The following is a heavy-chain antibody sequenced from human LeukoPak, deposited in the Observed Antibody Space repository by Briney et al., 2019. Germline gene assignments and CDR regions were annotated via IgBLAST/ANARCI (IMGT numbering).Heavy chain of an antibody. D-gene: IGHD3-16*02. V-gene: IGHV3-73*01. CDR3: TTLNYVWGTYPPDY. J-gene: IGHJ4*02. Sequence: PGGSLKLSCAASGFNFSGSAIHWVRQASGKGLEWVGRTRNKAHNYATAYGASAQGRFSISRDESKTTAYLQMNSLKTEDTAVYYCTTLNYVWGTYPPDYWGQGTLVTVSS. CDR2: TRNKAHNYAT. CDR1: GFNFSGSA.